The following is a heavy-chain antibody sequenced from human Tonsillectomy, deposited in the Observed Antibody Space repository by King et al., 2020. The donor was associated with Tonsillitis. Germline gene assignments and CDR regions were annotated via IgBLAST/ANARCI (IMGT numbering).Heavy chain of an antibody. CDR2: IGGSSSDI. Sequence: VQLVESGGGLVKPGGSLRLSCAASGFTFSSYSMNWVRQAPGKGLEWVSSIGGSSSDIYYADSVKGRFTISRDNAKNSLYLQMNNLRAEDTAVYYCARDRSSNYGDAPFDSWGQGTLVTVSS. CDR1: GFTFSSYS. D-gene: IGHD4/OR15-4a*01. CDR3: ARDRSSNYGDAPFDS. V-gene: IGHV3-21*01. J-gene: IGHJ4*02.